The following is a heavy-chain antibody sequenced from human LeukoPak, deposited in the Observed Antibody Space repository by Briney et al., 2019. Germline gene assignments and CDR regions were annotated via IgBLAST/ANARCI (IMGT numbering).Heavy chain of an antibody. J-gene: IGHJ4*02. CDR1: GYTFSSYS. Sequence: ASVKVSCKASGYTFSSYSISWVRQAPGQGLEWMGWISADNGNTNYVQKFQGRVTMTTDTSTSTAYMELRSLRSDDTAVYYCARALYHTFDYWGQGTLVTVSS. CDR3: ARALYHTFDY. V-gene: IGHV1-18*01. CDR2: ISADNGNT. D-gene: IGHD2-2*01.